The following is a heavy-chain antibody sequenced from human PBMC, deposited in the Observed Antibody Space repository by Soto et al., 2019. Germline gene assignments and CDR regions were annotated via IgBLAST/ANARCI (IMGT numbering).Heavy chain of an antibody. CDR3: ARDGGSGNYGYFDY. D-gene: IGHD1-26*01. V-gene: IGHV3-33*01. J-gene: IGHJ4*02. CDR1: GMTFSSYG. Sequence: GSLRLSCAASGMTFSSYGMHWVRQAPGKGLEWVTVIWYDGSNKYYADSVKGRFTISRDNSKNTLYLQMNSLRAEDTAVYYCARDGGSGNYGYFDYWGQGTLVTVSS. CDR2: IWYDGSNK.